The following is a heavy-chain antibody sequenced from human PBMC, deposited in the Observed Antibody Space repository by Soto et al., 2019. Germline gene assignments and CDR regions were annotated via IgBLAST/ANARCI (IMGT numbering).Heavy chain of an antibody. D-gene: IGHD6-13*01. CDR1: GYTFTSYA. Sequence: ASVKVSCKASGYTFTSYAMHWVRQAPGQRFEWMGWINAGNGNTKYSQKFQGRVTITRDTSASTAYMELSSLRSEDTAVYYCARGVPHRAAAGTGWFDPWGQGTLVTVSS. V-gene: IGHV1-3*01. CDR2: INAGNGNT. CDR3: ARGVPHRAAAGTGWFDP. J-gene: IGHJ5*02.